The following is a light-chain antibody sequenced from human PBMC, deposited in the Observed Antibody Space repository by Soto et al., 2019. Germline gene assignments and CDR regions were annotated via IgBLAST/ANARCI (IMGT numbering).Light chain of an antibody. Sequence: QSALTQPPSASGSPGQSVTISCTGTSSDVGGYNYVSWYQQHPGRAPKLMIYEVSNRPSGVPDRFSGSKSGNTASLTVSGLQAEDEADYYCSSYAGSNNFCVFGTGTKVTVL. CDR1: SSDVGGYNY. J-gene: IGLJ1*01. CDR2: EVS. CDR3: SSYAGSNNFCV. V-gene: IGLV2-8*01.